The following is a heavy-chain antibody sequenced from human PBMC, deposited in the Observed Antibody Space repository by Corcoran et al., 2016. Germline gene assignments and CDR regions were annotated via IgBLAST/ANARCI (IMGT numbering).Heavy chain of an antibody. D-gene: IGHD3-3*01. CDR3: TRQAHGVEQWTNRFDP. V-gene: IGHV5-51*01. J-gene: IGHJ5*02. CDR2: IWPASSDT. CDR1: GYTFTAYW. Sequence: EVQLVQSGAEVKKPGESLKISCKGSGYTFTAYWIGWVRQVPGKGLEWMGIIWPASSDTKYSPSFQGQVTISADRATNTAYLQWRTLKTSDTAIYYCTRQAHGVEQWTNRFDPWGQGTLVTVSS.